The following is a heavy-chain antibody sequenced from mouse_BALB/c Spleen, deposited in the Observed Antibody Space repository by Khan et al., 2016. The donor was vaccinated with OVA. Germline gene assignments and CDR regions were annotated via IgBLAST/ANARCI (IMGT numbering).Heavy chain of an antibody. CDR1: GFTFSTYG. D-gene: IGHD1-1*01. CDR3: TRLAYYYDSEGFAY. CDR2: VSTGGGYT. Sequence: EVKLMESGGDLVKPGGSLKLSCAASGFTFSTYGMSWVRQTPDKRLEWVATVSTGGGYTYYPDSVKGRFTISRDNAKNPLYLQMSGLKSEDTAMFYCTRLAYYYDSEGFAYWGQGTLVTVSA. V-gene: IGHV5-6*01. J-gene: IGHJ3*01.